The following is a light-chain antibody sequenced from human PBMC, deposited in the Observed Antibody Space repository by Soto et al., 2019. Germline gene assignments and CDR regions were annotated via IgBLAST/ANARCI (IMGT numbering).Light chain of an antibody. CDR3: QQYGFRT. V-gene: IGKV3-20*01. Sequence: EIELTQSPGTLSLSPGERATLSCRASQSVSSTYLAWYQQKPGQAPRLLIYGASSRATGIPDRFSGSGSGTDFTLTISRLEPEDFAVYYCQQYGFRTFGQGTKVDIK. J-gene: IGKJ1*01. CDR2: GAS. CDR1: QSVSSTY.